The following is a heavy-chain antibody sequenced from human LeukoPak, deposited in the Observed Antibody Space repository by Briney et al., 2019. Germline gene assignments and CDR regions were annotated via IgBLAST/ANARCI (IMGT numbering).Heavy chain of an antibody. CDR1: GGSISSYY. V-gene: IGHV4-59*01. D-gene: IGHD2-2*01. CDR3: ARHLHYCSSTSCYLGYFDY. Sequence: SETLSLTCTVSGGSISSYYWSWIRQPPGKGLEWIGYIYYSGSTNYNPSLKSRVTMSVDTSKNQFSLKLSSVTAADTAVYYCARHLHYCSSTSCYLGYFDYWGQGTLVTVSS. J-gene: IGHJ4*02. CDR2: IYYSGST.